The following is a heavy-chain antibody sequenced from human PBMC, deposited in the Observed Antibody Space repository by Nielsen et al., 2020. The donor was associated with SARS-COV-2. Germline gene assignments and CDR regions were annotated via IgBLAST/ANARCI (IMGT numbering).Heavy chain of an antibody. CDR2: MNPNSGNT. CDR3: AREEPYYYDSSGYLDWYFDL. Sequence: ASVKVSCKASGYTFTSYDINWVRQATGQGLEWMGWMNPNSGNTGYAQKFQGRVTMTRDTSTSTVYMELSSLRSEDTAVYYCAREEPYYYDSSGYLDWYFDLWGRGTLVTVSS. D-gene: IGHD3-22*01. V-gene: IGHV1-8*01. CDR1: GYTFTSYD. J-gene: IGHJ2*01.